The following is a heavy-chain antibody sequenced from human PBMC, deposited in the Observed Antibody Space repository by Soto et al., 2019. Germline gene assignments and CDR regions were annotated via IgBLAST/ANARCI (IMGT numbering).Heavy chain of an antibody. J-gene: IGHJ6*03. V-gene: IGHV3-7*01. CDR1: RYTYRSCC. Sequence: GGSPGLCRSAPRYTYRSCCFSRVRRAPRQGLELVATIKQDGSEKYYVDSVKGRFTISRDNAKNSLYLQMNSLRAEDTAVYFCARDGGYCSSASCYAYYYYYMDVWGKGTTVTVSS. CDR2: IKQDGSEK. CDR3: ARDGGYCSSASCYAYYYYYMDV. D-gene: IGHD2-2*01.